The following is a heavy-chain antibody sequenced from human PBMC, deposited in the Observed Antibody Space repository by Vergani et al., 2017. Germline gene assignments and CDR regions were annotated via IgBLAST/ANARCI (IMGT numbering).Heavy chain of an antibody. D-gene: IGHD6-13*01. CDR3: ARDLKYSSSWYPLYGMDV. J-gene: IGHJ6*02. Sequence: EVQLVESGGGLVKPGGSLRLSCAASGFTFSSYSMNWVRQAPGKGLEWVSSISSSSSYIYSADSVKGRFTISRDNAKNSLYLQMNSLRAEDTAVYYCARDLKYSSSWYPLYGMDVWGQGTTVTVSS. CDR2: ISSSSSYI. CDR1: GFTFSSYS. V-gene: IGHV3-21*01.